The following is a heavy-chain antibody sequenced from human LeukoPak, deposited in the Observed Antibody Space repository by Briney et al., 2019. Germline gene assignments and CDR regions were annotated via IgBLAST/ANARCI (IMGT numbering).Heavy chain of an antibody. CDR1: GYTFTSYY. J-gene: IGHJ4*02. Sequence: ASVKVSCKASGYTFTSYYMHWVRQAPGQGLEWMGIINPSGGSTSYAQKFQGRVTMTRDMSTSTVYMELSSLRSEDTAVYYCARDSETCYYDSSGGQGNYFDYWGQGTLVTVSS. CDR2: INPSGGST. CDR3: ARDSETCYYDSSGGQGNYFDY. D-gene: IGHD3-22*01. V-gene: IGHV1-46*01.